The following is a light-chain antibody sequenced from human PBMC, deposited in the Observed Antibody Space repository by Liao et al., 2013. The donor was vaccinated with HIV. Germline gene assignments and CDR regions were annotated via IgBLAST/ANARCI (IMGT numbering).Light chain of an antibody. Sequence: SYVLTQPPSVSVAPGMTARITCGGDIITSKRVQWYQQKPGQAPVLVIYYDSDRPSGIPERFSGSNSGNTATLTISRVEAGDEADYYCQVWDSSSHHYVFGTGTKVTVL. J-gene: IGLJ1*01. CDR3: QVWDSSSHHYV. CDR1: IITSKR. CDR2: YDS. V-gene: IGLV3-21*01.